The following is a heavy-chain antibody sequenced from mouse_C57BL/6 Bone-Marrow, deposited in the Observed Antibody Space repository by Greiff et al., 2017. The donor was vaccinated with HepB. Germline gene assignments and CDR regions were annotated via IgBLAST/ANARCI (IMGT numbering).Heavy chain of an antibody. Sequence: QVQLQQPGAELVKPGASAKLSCKASGYTFTSYWMHWVKQRPGQGLEWIGMIHPNSGSTNYNEKFKSKATLTVDKSSSTAYMQLSSLTSEDSAVYYCARGIYYDSYWGQGTTLTVSS. CDR1: GYTFTSYW. CDR2: IHPNSGST. J-gene: IGHJ2*01. D-gene: IGHD2-4*01. V-gene: IGHV1-64*01. CDR3: ARGIYYDSY.